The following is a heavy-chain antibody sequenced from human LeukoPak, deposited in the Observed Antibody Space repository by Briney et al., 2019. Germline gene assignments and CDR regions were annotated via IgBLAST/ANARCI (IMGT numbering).Heavy chain of an antibody. CDR1: GYTFTGPY. CDR3: ARMLNGAYDL. Sequence: ASVKVSCKASGYTFTGPYMHWVRQAPGQGLEWMGWINPNSGGTNYAQNFQGRVTMTRDTSFSTAYMEVSRLRSDDTAVYYCARMLNGAYDLWGQGTLVTVSS. V-gene: IGHV1-2*02. CDR2: INPNSGGT. D-gene: IGHD2-8*01. J-gene: IGHJ5*02.